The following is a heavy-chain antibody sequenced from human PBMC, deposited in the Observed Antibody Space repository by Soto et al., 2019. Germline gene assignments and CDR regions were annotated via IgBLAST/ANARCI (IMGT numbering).Heavy chain of an antibody. J-gene: IGHJ4*02. V-gene: IGHV4-31*03. CDR2: MYYTGSI. CDR1: DASITSDNYY. D-gene: IGHD3-3*01. CDR3: ARLFWSGYAFDY. Sequence: SETLSLTCTVSDASITSDNYYWGWVRQPPGKGLEWVAYMYYTGSIYYSPSLKSRSAISMDTSKNQLSLRVTSVTAADTAVYYCARLFWSGYAFDYWGQGTLVTVSS.